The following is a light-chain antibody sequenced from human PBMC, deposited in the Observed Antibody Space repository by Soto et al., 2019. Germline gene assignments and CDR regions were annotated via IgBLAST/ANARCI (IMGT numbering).Light chain of an antibody. Sequence: QSALTQPASVSGSPGQSITISCTGTSSDDGSYNLVSWYQQHPGKAPKLMIYEVSKRPSGVSNRFSGSKSGNTASLTISWLQAEDDAYYYCCSYAGSSTFPYVFGTGTKVTV. J-gene: IGLJ1*01. CDR2: EVS. CDR3: CSYAGSSTFPYV. CDR1: SSDDGSYNL. V-gene: IGLV2-23*02.